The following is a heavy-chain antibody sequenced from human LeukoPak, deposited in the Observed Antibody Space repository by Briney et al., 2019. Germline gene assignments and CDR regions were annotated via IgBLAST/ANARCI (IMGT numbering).Heavy chain of an antibody. V-gene: IGHV3-30*02. CDR2: IRYDGSNK. CDR1: GFTFSSYG. J-gene: IGHJ4*02. D-gene: IGHD6-13*01. CDR3: ARDPKGEQRLVLPCDY. Sequence: TGGSLRLSCAASGFTFSSYGMHWVRQAPGKGLEWVAFIRYDGSNKYYADSVKGRFTISRDNSKNTLYLQMNSLRAEDTAVYYCARDPKGEQRLVLPCDYWGQGTLVTVSS.